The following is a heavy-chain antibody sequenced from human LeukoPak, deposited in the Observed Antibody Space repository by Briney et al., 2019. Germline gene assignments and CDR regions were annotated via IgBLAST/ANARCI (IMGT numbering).Heavy chain of an antibody. CDR1: GGTFSSYA. J-gene: IGHJ4*02. Sequence: GASVKVSCKASGGTFSSYAISWVRQAPGQGLEWMGRIIPILGIANYAQKFQGRVTITADKSTSTAYMELSSLRSEDTAVYYCTTYSSGYYHFDYWGQGTLVTVSS. CDR2: IIPILGIA. CDR3: TTYSSGYYHFDY. D-gene: IGHD3-22*01. V-gene: IGHV1-69*04.